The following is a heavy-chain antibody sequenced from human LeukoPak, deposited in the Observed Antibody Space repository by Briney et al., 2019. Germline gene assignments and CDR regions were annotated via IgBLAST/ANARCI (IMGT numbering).Heavy chain of an antibody. CDR1: GFTFSSYA. J-gene: IGHJ4*02. V-gene: IGHV3-23*01. D-gene: IGHD1-7*01. CDR2: ISGSGGST. CDR3: ATHNGNYRVHDY. Sequence: PGGSLRLSCAASGFTFSSYAMSWVRQAPGKGLEWVSAISGSGGSTYYADSVKGRFTISRDNSKNTLFLQMDGLRAEDTAVYYCATHNGNYRVHDYWGQGTLVTVSS.